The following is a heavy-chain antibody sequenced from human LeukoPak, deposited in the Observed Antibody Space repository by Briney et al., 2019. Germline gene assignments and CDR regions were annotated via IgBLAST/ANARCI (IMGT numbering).Heavy chain of an antibody. J-gene: IGHJ4*02. CDR3: ARGPAGYN. CDR1: GFTFDDYA. V-gene: IGHV3-9*01. CDR2: ISWNSVSI. D-gene: IGHD1-1*01. Sequence: GRSLRLSCAASGFTFDDYAMHWVRQAPGKGLEWVSGISWNSVSIGYADSVKGRFTISRDNSKNTLYLQMNSLRAEDTAVYHCARGPAGYNWGQGTLVTVSS.